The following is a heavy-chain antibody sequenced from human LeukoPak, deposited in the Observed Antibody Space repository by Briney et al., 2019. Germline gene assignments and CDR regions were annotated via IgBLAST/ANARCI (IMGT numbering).Heavy chain of an antibody. D-gene: IGHD3-10*01. CDR1: GFTFMNYV. CDR2: IRLGGGLT. Sequence: PGGSLRLSCSGSGFTFMNYVMAWVRQAPGKGLEWVSSIRLGGGLTHSADPVKGRFIISRDMNTLFLQMNNLRPEDTAMYYCARKITMVRGSLIKGYFDLWGRGTLVSVSS. CDR3: ARKITMVRGSLIKGYFDL. V-gene: IGHV3-23*01. J-gene: IGHJ2*01.